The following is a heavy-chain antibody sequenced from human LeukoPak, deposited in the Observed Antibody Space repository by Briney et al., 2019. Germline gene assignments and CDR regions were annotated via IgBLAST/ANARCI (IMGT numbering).Heavy chain of an antibody. CDR1: GFTFSSYS. CDR3: AREEGEPGDRLNVFLDC. CDR2: ISSSSSYI. J-gene: IGHJ4*02. Sequence: TGGSLRLSCAASGFTFSSYSMNWVRQAPGKGLEWVSSISSSSSYIYYADSVKGRFTISRDNAKNSLYLQMSSLRAEDTAIYYCAREEGEPGDRLNVFLDCWGQGTLVTVSS. D-gene: IGHD3-16*01. V-gene: IGHV3-21*01.